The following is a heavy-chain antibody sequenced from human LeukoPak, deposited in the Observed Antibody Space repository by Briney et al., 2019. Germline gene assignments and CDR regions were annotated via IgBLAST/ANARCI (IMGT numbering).Heavy chain of an antibody. V-gene: IGHV4-59*01. CDR1: GGSFSSYY. Sequence: SETLSLTCAVYGGSFSSYYWSWIRQPPGKGLEWIGYIYFSGSTNYNPSLKSRVTISVDTSKNQFSLKLSSVTAADTAVYYCARDARQYYYGSGRDYYYYGMDVWGQGTTVTVSS. J-gene: IGHJ6*02. CDR3: ARDARQYYYGSGRDYYYYGMDV. CDR2: IYFSGST. D-gene: IGHD3-10*01.